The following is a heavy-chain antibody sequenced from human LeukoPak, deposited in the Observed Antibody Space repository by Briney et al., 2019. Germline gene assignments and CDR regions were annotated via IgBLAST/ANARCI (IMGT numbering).Heavy chain of an antibody. V-gene: IGHV1-46*01. D-gene: IGHD6-19*01. Sequence: ASVKVSCKASGYTFTSYYMHWVRQAPGQGLEWMGIINPSGGSTSYAQKFQGRVTMTRDTSTSTAYMELRSLRSDDTAVYYCAREYSSGWYGYYYYGMDVWGQGTTVTVSS. CDR3: AREYSSGWYGYYYYGMDV. CDR1: GYTFTSYY. CDR2: INPSGGST. J-gene: IGHJ6*02.